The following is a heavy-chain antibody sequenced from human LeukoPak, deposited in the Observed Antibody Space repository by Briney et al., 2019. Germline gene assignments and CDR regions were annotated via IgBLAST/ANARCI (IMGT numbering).Heavy chain of an antibody. V-gene: IGHV3-23*01. J-gene: IGHJ3*02. Sequence: PGGSLRLSCAASGFTFSNYAMSWVRQAPGKGLEWVSATIGSGYNTYYADSVKGRFAISRDSSKNTLYLQMNSLRAEDTAVYYCARVETYVAAAGLSGAFDIWGQGTMVTVSS. CDR1: GFTFSNYA. D-gene: IGHD6-13*01. CDR3: ARVETYVAAAGLSGAFDI. CDR2: TIGSGYNT.